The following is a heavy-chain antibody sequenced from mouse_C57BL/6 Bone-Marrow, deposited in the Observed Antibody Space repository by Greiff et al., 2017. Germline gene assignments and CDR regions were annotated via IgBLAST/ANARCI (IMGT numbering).Heavy chain of an antibody. D-gene: IGHD1-1*01. V-gene: IGHV1-39*01. Sequence: EVKLMESGPELVKPGASVKISCKASGYSFTDYNMNWVKQSNGKSLEWIGVINPNYGTTSYNQKFKGKATLTVDQSSSTAYMQLNSLTSEDSAVYYCAIYYYGSSYGWFAYWGQGTLVTVSA. CDR1: GYSFTDYN. J-gene: IGHJ3*01. CDR2: INPNYGTT. CDR3: AIYYYGSSYGWFAY.